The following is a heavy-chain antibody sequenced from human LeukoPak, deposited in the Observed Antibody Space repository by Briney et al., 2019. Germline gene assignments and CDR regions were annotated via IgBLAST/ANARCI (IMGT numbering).Heavy chain of an antibody. Sequence: ASVKVSCKASGYTFTGYFVHWVRQAPGQGLQWMGWINPNTGGTNYAQKFQGRVTLTRDTSISTAYMELSRLRSDDTAVYYCASGDYGDPPLNYWGQGTLVTVSS. D-gene: IGHD4/OR15-4a*01. V-gene: IGHV1-2*02. CDR3: ASGDYGDPPLNY. CDR2: INPNTGGT. J-gene: IGHJ4*02. CDR1: GYTFTGYF.